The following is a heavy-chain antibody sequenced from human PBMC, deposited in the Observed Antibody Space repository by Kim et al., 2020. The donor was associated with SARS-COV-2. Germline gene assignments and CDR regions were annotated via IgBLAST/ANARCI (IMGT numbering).Heavy chain of an antibody. Sequence: SQTLSLTCAISGDSVSSSFDTWNWIRLSPSRGLEWLGRTYYRSKWTNDNAVSMKGRISISADTSKNQLSLQLNSVTPEDTATYYCARGTSSTGTYWAFDYWGQGTLVTVSP. CDR2: TYYRSKWTN. J-gene: IGHJ4*02. D-gene: IGHD2-8*02. CDR3: ARGTSSTGTYWAFDY. V-gene: IGHV6-1*01. CDR1: GDSVSSSFDT.